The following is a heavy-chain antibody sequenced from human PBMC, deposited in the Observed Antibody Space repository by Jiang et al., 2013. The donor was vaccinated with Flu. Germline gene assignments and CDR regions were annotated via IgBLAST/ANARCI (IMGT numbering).Heavy chain of an antibody. J-gene: IGHJ3*02. CDR1: GYTFTSYA. Sequence: SVKVSCKASGYTFTSYAMHWVRQAPGQRLEWMGWINAGNGNTKYSQKFQGRVTITRDTSASTAYMELSSLRSEDTAVYYCARDRMTTVTGAGAFDIWGQGTMVTVSS. CDR2: INAGNGNT. D-gene: IGHD4-17*01. CDR3: ARDRMTTVTGAGAFDI. V-gene: IGHV1-3*01.